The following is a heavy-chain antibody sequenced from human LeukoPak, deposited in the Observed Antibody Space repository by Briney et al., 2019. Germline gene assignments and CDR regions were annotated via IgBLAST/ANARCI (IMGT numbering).Heavy chain of an antibody. Sequence: SETLSLTCTVSGGSISSYYWSWIRQPPGKGLEWIGYIYYSGSTNYNPSLKSRVTISVDTSKNQFSLRLSSVTAADTAVYYCASPSGSYGRGVDYWGQGTLVTVSS. CDR1: GGSISSYY. D-gene: IGHD1-26*01. J-gene: IGHJ4*02. CDR2: IYYSGST. CDR3: ASPSGSYGRGVDY. V-gene: IGHV4-59*12.